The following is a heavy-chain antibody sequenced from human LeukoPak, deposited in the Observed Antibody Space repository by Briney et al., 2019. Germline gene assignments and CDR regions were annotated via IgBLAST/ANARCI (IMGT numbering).Heavy chain of an antibody. V-gene: IGHV4-39*01. D-gene: IGHD6-6*01. CDR2: IYYSGST. Sequence: SETLSLTCTVSGGSISSSSYYWGWIRQPPGKGLEWIGSIYYSGSTYYNPSLKSRVTISVDTSKNQFSLKLSSVTAADTAVYYCARHAVPSIAAPPDYWGQGTLVTVSS. J-gene: IGHJ4*02. CDR1: GGSISSSSYY. CDR3: ARHAVPSIAAPPDY.